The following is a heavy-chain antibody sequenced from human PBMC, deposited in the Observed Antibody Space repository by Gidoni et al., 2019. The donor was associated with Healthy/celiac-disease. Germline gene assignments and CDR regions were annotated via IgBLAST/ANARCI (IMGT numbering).Heavy chain of an antibody. CDR2: IKSKTDGGTT. D-gene: IGHD4-4*01. CDR1: GFTFSNAW. CDR3: TTDRPWDMTTVTPYDYYGMDV. Sequence: EVQLVESGGGLVKPGGSLRLSCAASGFTFSNAWMSWVRQAPGKGLEWVGRIKSKTDGGTTDYAAPVKGRVTISRDDSKNTLYLQMNSLKTEDTAVYYCTTDRPWDMTTVTPYDYYGMDVWGQGTTVTVSS. J-gene: IGHJ6*02. V-gene: IGHV3-15*01.